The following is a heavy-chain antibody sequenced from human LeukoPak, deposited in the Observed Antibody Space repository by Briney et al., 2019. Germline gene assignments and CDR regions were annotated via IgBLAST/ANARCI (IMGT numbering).Heavy chain of an antibody. V-gene: IGHV3-20*04. CDR2: INWSGGST. Sequence: GGSRRLSCTASGFAVDEHGMSWVRQVPGKGLEWVSGINWSGGSTGYADPLRGRCTISRDNAKNSLYLQMDSLRAEDTALYYCARAPITSPFYFDYWGQGTLVTVSS. CDR3: ARAPITSPFYFDY. D-gene: IGHD2-2*01. J-gene: IGHJ4*02. CDR1: GFAVDEHG.